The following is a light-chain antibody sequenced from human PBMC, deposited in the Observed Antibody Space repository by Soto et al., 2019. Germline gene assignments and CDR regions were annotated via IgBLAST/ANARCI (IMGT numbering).Light chain of an antibody. J-gene: IGLJ1*01. CDR2: EVS. Sequence: QSALTQPASVSGSPGQSITISCTGTTSDVGGYDFVSWYQQHPGKAPKLIIYEVSNRPSGVSNRFSASKSGNTASLTISGLQAEDEADYFCTSSTTGSLYVFGTGTKLTVL. V-gene: IGLV2-14*01. CDR1: TSDVGGYDF. CDR3: TSSTTGSLYV.